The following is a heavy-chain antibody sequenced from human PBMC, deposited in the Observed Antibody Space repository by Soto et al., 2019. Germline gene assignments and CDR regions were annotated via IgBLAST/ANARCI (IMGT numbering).Heavy chain of an antibody. V-gene: IGHV1-2*04. CDR3: AREDVVVVAATRAPSAFDF. Sequence: ASVKVSCKASGYTFTGYYMHWVRQAPGQGLEWMGWINPNSGGTNYAQKFQGWVTMTRDTSISTAYMELSRLRSDDTAVYYCAREDVVVVAATRAPSAFDFWGQGTMVTVSS. CDR2: INPNSGGT. D-gene: IGHD2-15*01. CDR1: GYTFTGYY. J-gene: IGHJ3*01.